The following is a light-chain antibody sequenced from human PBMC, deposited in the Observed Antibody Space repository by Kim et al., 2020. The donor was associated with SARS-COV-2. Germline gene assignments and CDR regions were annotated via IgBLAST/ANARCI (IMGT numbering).Light chain of an antibody. V-gene: IGLV4-69*01. Sequence: GASAKHTCTWSSAHTGYAIEWQPQQPQKGPRDLLKVNTDDSHTKGDGIPDRFAGSSSGAERYLTSAGLPSDDEADYYCQTWGTGMVFGGGTQLTVL. CDR3: QTWGTGMV. CDR2: VNTDDSH. J-gene: IGLJ3*02. CDR1: SAHTGYA.